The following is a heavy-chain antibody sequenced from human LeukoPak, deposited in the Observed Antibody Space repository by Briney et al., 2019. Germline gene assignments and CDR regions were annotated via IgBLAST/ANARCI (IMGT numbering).Heavy chain of an antibody. V-gene: IGHV6-1*01. CDR3: SRQRSTSTYYFGLDV. Sequence: SQTLSLTCAISGDTFSSNTAAWNWIRQSPSRGLEWLGRTYYRSKWNTDYAASVQNRITINPDTSTNQFSLQLKSATPEDTAVYYCSRQRSTSTYYFGLDVWGQGTTVTVSS. CDR1: GDTFSSNTAA. D-gene: IGHD6-6*01. CDR2: TYYRSKWNT. J-gene: IGHJ6*02.